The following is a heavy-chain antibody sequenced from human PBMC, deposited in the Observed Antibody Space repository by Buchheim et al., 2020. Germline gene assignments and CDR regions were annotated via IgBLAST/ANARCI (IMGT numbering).Heavy chain of an antibody. D-gene: IGHD5-18*01. CDR1: RFTFSSYG. CDR2: IWSDGSYK. Sequence: QVQLVESGGGVVQPGRSLRLSCAASRFTFSSYGMHWVRQAPGKGLEWVAVIWSDGSYKYYADSVKGRFTISRDNSKNTLYLQMNSLRAEDTAVYFCARDCLLGTSGYIYGYAYYFDYWGQGTL. CDR3: ARDCLLGTSGYIYGYAYYFDY. V-gene: IGHV3-33*01. J-gene: IGHJ4*02.